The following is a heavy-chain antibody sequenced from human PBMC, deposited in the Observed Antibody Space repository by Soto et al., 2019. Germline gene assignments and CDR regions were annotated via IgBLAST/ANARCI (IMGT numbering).Heavy chain of an antibody. CDR1: GYTFTSYA. J-gene: IGHJ4*02. V-gene: IGHV1-3*01. Sequence: QVQLVQSGAEVKKPGASVKVSCKASGYTFTSYAMHWVRQAPGQRLEWMGWINGGNGNTKYSQKFQGRVTITRDTSASTAYMELSSLRSEDTAVYYCARSIVVVTAADYWGQGTLVTVSS. D-gene: IGHD2-21*02. CDR2: INGGNGNT. CDR3: ARSIVVVTAADY.